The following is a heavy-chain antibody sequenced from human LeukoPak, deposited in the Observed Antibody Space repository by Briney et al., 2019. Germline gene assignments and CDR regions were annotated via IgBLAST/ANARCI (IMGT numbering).Heavy chain of an antibody. CDR2: IYYSGST. CDR1: GGSISGYN. D-gene: IGHD1-1*01. Sequence: SETLSLTCAVSGGSISGYNWNWIRQPPGKGLEWIAYIYYSGSTNQNPSPKSRVTISIDTSKNQFSLKLNSVTAADTAVYYCARGRNNNNSGWFDPWGQGTLVIVSS. J-gene: IGHJ5*02. V-gene: IGHV4-59*01. CDR3: ARGRNNNNSGWFDP.